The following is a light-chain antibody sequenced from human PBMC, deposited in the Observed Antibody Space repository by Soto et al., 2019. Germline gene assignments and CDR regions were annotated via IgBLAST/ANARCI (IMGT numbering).Light chain of an antibody. V-gene: IGKV1-5*03. CDR2: KAS. CDR3: QQYKSYPT. Sequence: DIQMTQSPSTLSASVGDRVTITCRASQSISSWLAWYQQKPGKAPNLLIYKASSLESGVPSRFSGSGSGTEFTLTISSLQPDDFATYYCQQYKSYPTFGQGTRLEIK. CDR1: QSISSW. J-gene: IGKJ5*01.